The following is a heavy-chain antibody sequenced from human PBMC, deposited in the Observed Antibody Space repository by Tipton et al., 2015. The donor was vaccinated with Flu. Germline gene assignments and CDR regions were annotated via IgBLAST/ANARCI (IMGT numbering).Heavy chain of an antibody. J-gene: IGHJ6*02. CDR2: NSGTGRTT. CDR3: AKTRDGSGGPYGMDV. Sequence: SLRLSCAASGFTFSSYAMSWVRQAPGEGLEWVSGNSGTGRTTYYADSVKGRFTISRDNSKNTLYLQMNSLTVEDTAVYYCAKTRDGSGGPYGMDVWGQGTTVTVSS. V-gene: IGHV3-23*01. CDR1: GFTFSSYA. D-gene: IGHD2-15*01.